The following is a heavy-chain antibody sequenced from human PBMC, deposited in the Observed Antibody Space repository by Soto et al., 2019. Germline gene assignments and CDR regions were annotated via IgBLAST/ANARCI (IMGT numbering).Heavy chain of an antibody. CDR2: INPSGGST. Sequence: QVQLVQSGAEVKKPGASVKVSCKASGYTFTSYYMHWVRQAPGQGLEWMGIINPSGGSTSYAQKCQGRVTMTRDTSTSTVYMELGSLRSEDTAVYYCASGSADYDYIWGSYLGAFDIWGQGTMVTVSS. D-gene: IGHD3-16*02. CDR3: ASGSADYDYIWGSYLGAFDI. CDR1: GYTFTSYY. V-gene: IGHV1-46*03. J-gene: IGHJ3*02.